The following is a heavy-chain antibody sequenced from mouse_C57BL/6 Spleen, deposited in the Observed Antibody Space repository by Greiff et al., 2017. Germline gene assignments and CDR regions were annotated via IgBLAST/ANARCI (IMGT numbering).Heavy chain of an antibody. V-gene: IGHV5-17*01. CDR2: ISSGSSTI. Sequence: EVKLMESGGGLVKPGGSLKLSCAASGFTFSDYGMHWVRQAPEKGLEWVAYISSGSSTIYYADTVKGRFTISRDNAKNTLFLQMTSLRSEDTAMYYCARGNYGYDFGLMDYWGQGTSVTVSS. J-gene: IGHJ4*01. CDR3: ARGNYGYDFGLMDY. CDR1: GFTFSDYG. D-gene: IGHD2-2*01.